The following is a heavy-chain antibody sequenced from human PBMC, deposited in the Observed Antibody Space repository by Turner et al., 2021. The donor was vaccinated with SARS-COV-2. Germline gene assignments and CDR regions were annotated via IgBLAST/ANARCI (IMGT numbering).Heavy chain of an antibody. D-gene: IGHD7-27*01. Sequence: QLQLQESVPGLVQPSDTLSLTCTVSGDSISSITYYWGWFRQPPGKGLEWTGSSHSSGTAFYNPSLKSRFTISLDTSNNQFSLRLTSVTAADTAVYYCATTPNWVFTPYWGQGALVIVSS. J-gene: IGHJ4*02. CDR3: ATTPNWVFTPY. CDR1: GDSISSITYY. CDR2: SHSSGTA. V-gene: IGHV4-39*01.